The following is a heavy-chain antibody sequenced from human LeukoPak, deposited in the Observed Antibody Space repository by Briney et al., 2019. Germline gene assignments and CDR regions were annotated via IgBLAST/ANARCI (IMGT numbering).Heavy chain of an antibody. V-gene: IGHV3-30*04. CDR1: GFTFSSYA. CDR3: ARDEVVVIRGYFDY. J-gene: IGHJ4*02. CDR2: ISYDGSNK. Sequence: GSLRLSCAASGFTFSSYAMHWVRQAPGKGLEWVAVISYDGSNKYYADSVKGRFTISRDNSKNTLYLQMNSLRAEDTAVYYCARDEVVVIRGYFDYWGQGTLVTVSS. D-gene: IGHD3-22*01.